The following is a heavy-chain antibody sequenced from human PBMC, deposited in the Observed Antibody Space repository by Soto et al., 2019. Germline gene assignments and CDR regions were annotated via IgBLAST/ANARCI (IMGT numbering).Heavy chain of an antibody. CDR3: AKQGFFSVQQGTEFDY. Sequence: GGSLRLSCAASGFTFSSYAMSWVRQAPGKGLEWVSAISGSGGSTYYADSVKGRFTISRDNSKNTLYLQMNSLRAEDTAVYYCAKQGFFSVQQGTEFDYWGQGTLVTV. J-gene: IGHJ4*02. CDR1: GFTFSSYA. V-gene: IGHV3-23*01. CDR2: ISGSGGST. D-gene: IGHD6-13*01.